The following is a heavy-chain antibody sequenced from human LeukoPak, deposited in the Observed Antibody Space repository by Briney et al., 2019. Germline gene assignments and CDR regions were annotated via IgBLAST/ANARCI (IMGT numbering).Heavy chain of an antibody. V-gene: IGHV3-48*04. CDR1: GFTFRSYS. J-gene: IGHJ4*02. CDR2: ISSSSSTI. D-gene: IGHD3-3*01. CDR3: ARRDDFWSADY. Sequence: PGGSLRLSCAASGFTFRSYSMNWVRQAPGKGLEWVSYISSSSSTIYYAGSVKGRFTISRDNAKNSLSLQINSLRAEDTAVYYCARRDDFWSADYWGQGTLVTVSS.